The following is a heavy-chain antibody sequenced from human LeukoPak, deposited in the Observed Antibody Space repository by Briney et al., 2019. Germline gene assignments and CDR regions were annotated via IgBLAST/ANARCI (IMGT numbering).Heavy chain of an antibody. CDR2: ITWTGGST. CDR3: ARYSSGWYISDD. CDR1: GFSFGDYT. Sequence: GGSLRLSCAASGFSFGDYTMHWVRQPPGKALEWISLITWTGGSTYYADSVKGRFTISRDNAKNSLFLQMNSLRAEETAVYYCARYSSGWYISDDWGQGTLVTVSS. J-gene: IGHJ4*02. D-gene: IGHD6-19*01. V-gene: IGHV3-43*01.